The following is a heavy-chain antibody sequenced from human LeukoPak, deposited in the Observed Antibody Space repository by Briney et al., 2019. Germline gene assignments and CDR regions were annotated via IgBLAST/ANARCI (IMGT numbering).Heavy chain of an antibody. V-gene: IGHV4-4*07. D-gene: IGHD6-6*01. Sequence: PSETLSLTCFVSGGSISSYYWSWMRQPAGKGLEWIGRIYPSGSSNYNPSLTSRVTLSVDTSKNQFSLKLSSVTAADTAVYYCATLYSSSSENWFDPWGQGTLVTVSS. CDR2: IYPSGSS. J-gene: IGHJ5*02. CDR3: ATLYSSSSENWFDP. CDR1: GGSISSYY.